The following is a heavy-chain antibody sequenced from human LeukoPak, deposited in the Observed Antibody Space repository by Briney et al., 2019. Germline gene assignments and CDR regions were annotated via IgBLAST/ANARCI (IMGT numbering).Heavy chain of an antibody. CDR1: GGSVSSGTYY. Sequence: SETLSLTCTVSGGSVSSGTYYWGWIRQPPGKGLEWIAYIYYSGSTNYNPSLKSRLTISVDTSKNQFSLKLSSVTAADTAVYYCARSMASGNWFDPWGQGTLVTVSS. CDR3: ARSMASGNWFDP. CDR2: IYYSGST. V-gene: IGHV4-61*01. D-gene: IGHD3-10*01. J-gene: IGHJ5*02.